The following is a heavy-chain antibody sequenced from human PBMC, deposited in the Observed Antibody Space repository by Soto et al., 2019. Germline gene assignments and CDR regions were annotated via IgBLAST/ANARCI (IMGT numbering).Heavy chain of an antibody. Sequence: ASLKVSCKAAGYSVRFYGINWVRQATGQGLEWMGWINPSDGNRNFAQKFEDRVTMTTATSTNTVFLELRSLKSDDTAIYYCARDSLRGYDSSGFYSWGQGTMVTVSS. CDR3: ARDSLRGYDSSGFYS. D-gene: IGHD3-22*01. J-gene: IGHJ4*02. CDR2: INPSDGNR. CDR1: GYSVRFYG. V-gene: IGHV1-18*01.